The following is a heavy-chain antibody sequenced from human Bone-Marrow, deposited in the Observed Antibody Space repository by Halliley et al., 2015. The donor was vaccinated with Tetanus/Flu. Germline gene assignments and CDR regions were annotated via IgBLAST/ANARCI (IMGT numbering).Heavy chain of an antibody. D-gene: IGHD3-10*01. V-gene: IGHV3-72*01. CDR2: SLNHFFSHPT. Sequence: VGRSLNHFFSHPTQNAASVTGRFTISRDESKSSLYLQMNSLKTDDTAVHYCARDNLGSYDFWGQGTLVTVSS. CDR3: ARDNLGSYDF. J-gene: IGHJ4*02.